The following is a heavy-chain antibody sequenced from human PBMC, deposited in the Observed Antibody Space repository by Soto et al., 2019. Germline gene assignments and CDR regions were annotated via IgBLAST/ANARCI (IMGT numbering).Heavy chain of an antibody. V-gene: IGHV1-69*08. J-gene: IGHJ6*02. CDR2: ISPLLGTT. D-gene: IGHD4-17*01. CDR1: GGTLSSYT. Sequence: QVQLVQSGAEVKEPGSSVKVSCKASGGTLSSYTISWVRQAPGQGPEWMGRISPLLGTTNYAQKFQGRVTITADKSTSTVHMELSSLRPEDTAVYYCAGRFDYGDNGTAVWGRGTTVTVCS. CDR3: AGRFDYGDNGTAV.